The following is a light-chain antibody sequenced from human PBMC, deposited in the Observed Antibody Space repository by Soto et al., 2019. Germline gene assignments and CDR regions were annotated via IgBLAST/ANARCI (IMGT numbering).Light chain of an antibody. J-gene: IGKJ5*01. Sequence: PGERATLSCRTSQTVSSSFLAWYQQKPGQAPRLLMFDASNRATDIPDRSSGSGSGTDFTLTISRLEPEDFAVYYCQQYDNSPITFGQGTRLEIK. CDR1: QTVSSSF. V-gene: IGKV3-20*01. CDR3: QQYDNSPIT. CDR2: DAS.